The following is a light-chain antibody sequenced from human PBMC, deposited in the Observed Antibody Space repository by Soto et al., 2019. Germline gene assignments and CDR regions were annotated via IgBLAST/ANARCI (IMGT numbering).Light chain of an antibody. CDR1: KSDVGGYNY. CDR2: DVT. Sequence: QSALTQPRSVSGSPGQSVTISRTGTKSDVGGYNYVSWYQHHPGKAPKLVISDVTERPSGVPDRFSGSKSGNTASLTISGLQADDEADYFCCSYADTYVFGTGTKVTVL. V-gene: IGLV2-11*01. J-gene: IGLJ1*01. CDR3: CSYADTYV.